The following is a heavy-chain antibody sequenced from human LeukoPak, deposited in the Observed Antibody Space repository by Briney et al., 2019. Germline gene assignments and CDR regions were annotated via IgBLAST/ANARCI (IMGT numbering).Heavy chain of an antibody. D-gene: IGHD6-13*01. J-gene: IGHJ4*02. CDR2: ISPSGDIT. CDR3: ARDLMGIAYRGAFYY. CDR1: GFTFSNHG. V-gene: IGHV3-23*01. Sequence: GGSLRLSCAASGFTFSNHGMNWVRQAPGKGLEWVSGISPSGDITYYADSVKGRFTVSRDNAKNSLYLQMNSLRAEDTAVYYCARDLMGIAYRGAFYYWGQGTLVTVSS.